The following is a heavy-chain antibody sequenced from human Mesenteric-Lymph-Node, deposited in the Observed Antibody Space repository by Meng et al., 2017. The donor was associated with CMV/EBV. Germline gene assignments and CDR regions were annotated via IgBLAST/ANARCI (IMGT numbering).Heavy chain of an antibody. CDR1: GFVFSTYS. CDR3: ARDAPYDDAGF. Sequence: GGSLRLSCAASGFVFSTYSMSWVRQAPGKGLEWVSSISSSSSYIYYADSVKGRFTISRDNAKNSVYLQMNSLRADDTAVYYCARDAPYDDAGFWGQGTLVTVSS. CDR2: ISSSSSYI. V-gene: IGHV3-21*01. J-gene: IGHJ1*01. D-gene: IGHD3-16*01.